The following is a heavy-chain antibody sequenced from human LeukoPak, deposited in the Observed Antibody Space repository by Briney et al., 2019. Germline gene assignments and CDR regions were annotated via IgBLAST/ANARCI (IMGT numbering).Heavy chain of an antibody. CDR3: ARGGGNTYYKWLDP. CDR2: FHYSGST. V-gene: IGHV4-59*12. Sequence: PSETLSLTCTVSGGSISSYYWSWIRQPPGKGLEWIGYFHYSGSTNYNPSLKSRVTMSIDTSKNQFSLKLSSVTAADTAVFYCARGGGNTYYKWLDPWGQGTLVTVSS. J-gene: IGHJ5*02. CDR1: GGSISSYY. D-gene: IGHD3-10*01.